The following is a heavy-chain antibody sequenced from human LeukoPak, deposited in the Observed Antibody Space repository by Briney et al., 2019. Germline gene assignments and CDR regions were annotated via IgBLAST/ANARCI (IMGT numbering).Heavy chain of an antibody. CDR2: INPNSGGT. D-gene: IGHD2-8*01. J-gene: IGHJ4*02. V-gene: IGHV1-2*02. Sequence: GASVKVSCKASGYTFTGYYMHWVRQAPGQGLEWMGWINPNSGGTNYAQKFQGRVTMTRDTSISTAYMELSRLRSDDTAVYYCARRYCTNGVCSPDYWGQGTLVTVSS. CDR3: ARRYCTNGVCSPDY. CDR1: GYTFTGYY.